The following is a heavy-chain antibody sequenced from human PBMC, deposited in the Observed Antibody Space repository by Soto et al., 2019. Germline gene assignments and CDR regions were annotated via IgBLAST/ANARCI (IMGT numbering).Heavy chain of an antibody. Sequence: QVQLQESGPGLVKPSGTLSLTCGVSGGSISNSHWWTGVRLPPGKGLEWIGEIDHSGSTNYNPSLKSRVTIAVDKSKNQFSLNLSSVTAADTAVYYCGSTLWYNSKWYMIGYWGQGTLVTVSS. D-gene: IGHD6-13*01. CDR3: GSTLWYNSKWYMIGY. CDR2: IDHSGST. CDR1: GGSISNSHW. J-gene: IGHJ4*02. V-gene: IGHV4-4*02.